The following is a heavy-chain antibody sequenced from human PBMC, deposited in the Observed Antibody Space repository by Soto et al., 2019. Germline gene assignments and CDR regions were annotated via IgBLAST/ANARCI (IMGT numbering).Heavy chain of an antibody. CDR3: AREKWSYSSSWAEAVYYYYGMDV. CDR1: GFTVSSNY. J-gene: IGHJ6*02. Sequence: SLRLSCAASGFTVSSNYMSWVRQAPGKGLEWVSFIYSGGSTYYADSVKGRFTISRHNSKNTLYLQMNSLRAEDTAVYYCAREKWSYSSSWAEAVYYYYGMDVWGQGTTVTVSS. V-gene: IGHV3-53*04. CDR2: IYSGGST. D-gene: IGHD6-13*01.